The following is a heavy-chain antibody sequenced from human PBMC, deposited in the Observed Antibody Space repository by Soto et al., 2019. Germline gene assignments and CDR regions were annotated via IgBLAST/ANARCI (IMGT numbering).Heavy chain of an antibody. CDR1: GGSISSYY. Sequence: SETLSLTCTVSGGSISSYYWSWIRQPAGKGLEWIGRIYTSGSTNYNPSLKSRVTMSVDTSISTAYLQWSSLKASDTAMYYCARVGQQLPPSPPIWFDPWGQGTLVTVSS. D-gene: IGHD6-13*01. CDR2: IYTSGST. V-gene: IGHV4-4*07. CDR3: ARVGQQLPPSPPIWFDP. J-gene: IGHJ5*02.